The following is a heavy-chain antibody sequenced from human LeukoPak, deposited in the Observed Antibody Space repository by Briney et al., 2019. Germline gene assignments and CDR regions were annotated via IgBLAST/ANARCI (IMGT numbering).Heavy chain of an antibody. J-gene: IGHJ4*02. CDR1: GGSISNGDHY. CDR2: IYYSGST. Sequence: SETLSLTCTVSGGSISNGDHYWSWIRQHPGKGLEWIGHIYYSGSTYYNPSLKSRVTISVDTSKNQFSLKLSSVTAADTAVYYCARTSAWLERRVFDYWGQGTLVTVSS. CDR3: ARTSAWLERRVFDY. D-gene: IGHD3-9*01. V-gene: IGHV4-31*03.